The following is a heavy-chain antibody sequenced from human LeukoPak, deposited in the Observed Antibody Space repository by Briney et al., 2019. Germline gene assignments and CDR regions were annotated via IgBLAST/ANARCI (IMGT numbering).Heavy chain of an antibody. CDR2: INPNSGGT. CDR3: AREVAGTNDAFDI. J-gene: IGHJ3*02. CDR1: GYTFTGYY. Sequence: ASVKVSCKASGYTFTGYYMHWVRQAPGQGLEWMGWINPNSGGTNYAQKFQGRVTMTRDTSISTAYMELSRLRSDDTAVYYCAREVAGTNDAFDIWGQGTMVTVSS. D-gene: IGHD6-19*01. V-gene: IGHV1-2*02.